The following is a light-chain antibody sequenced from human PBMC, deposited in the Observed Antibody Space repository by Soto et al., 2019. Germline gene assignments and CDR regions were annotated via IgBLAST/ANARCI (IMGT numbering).Light chain of an antibody. CDR3: QQTNSFPLT. CDR1: QAITSW. V-gene: IGKV1-12*01. J-gene: IGKJ4*01. Sequence: DIQMTQSPSYVSASLGDSVTIACRASQAITSWLAWYQQKPGKAPKLLIYSASNLQSGVPSRFRGSGSGTYFTLTISSLQPEDFATYYCQQTNSFPLTFGGGTKVDI. CDR2: SAS.